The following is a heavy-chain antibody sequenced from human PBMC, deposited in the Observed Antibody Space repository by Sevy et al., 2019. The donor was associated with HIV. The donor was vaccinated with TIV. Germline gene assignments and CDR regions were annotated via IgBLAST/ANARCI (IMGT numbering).Heavy chain of an antibody. CDR1: GFTFITYS. Sequence: GGSLRLSCAASGFTFITYSMNWVRQAPGKGLEWVSYISSSSSTIYYADSVRGRFTISRDNAKNSLYLQMNSLRADDTAVYYCARVPSTGRYGMDVWGQGTTVTVSS. CDR2: ISSSSSTI. V-gene: IGHV3-48*01. J-gene: IGHJ6*02. D-gene: IGHD3-10*01. CDR3: ARVPSTGRYGMDV.